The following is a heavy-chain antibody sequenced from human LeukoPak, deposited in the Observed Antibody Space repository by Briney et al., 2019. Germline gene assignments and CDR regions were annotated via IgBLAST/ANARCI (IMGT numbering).Heavy chain of an antibody. Sequence: VASVKVSCKASGYTFSDYYMHWVRQAPGQGLEWMGWINPKSGDTNYSQKFQARVTMTRDTSITTTYIELSRLSSDDTAVYYCARGPGIAAAGTGYFDYWGQGTLVTVSS. CDR1: GYTFSDYY. J-gene: IGHJ4*02. D-gene: IGHD6-13*01. V-gene: IGHV1-2*02. CDR2: INPKSGDT. CDR3: ARGPGIAAAGTGYFDY.